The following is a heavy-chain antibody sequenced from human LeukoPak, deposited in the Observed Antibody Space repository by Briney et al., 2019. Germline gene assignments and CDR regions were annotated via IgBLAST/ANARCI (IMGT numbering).Heavy chain of an antibody. V-gene: IGHV5-51*01. Sequence: GESLKISCKGSGYSFNTYWIGWVRQMPGKGLEWMGIIYAGDYDTRYNPSFQGQVTISADKSISTAYLQWSSLKASDSATYYCARQKWDQTGNYFDYWGQGTLVTVSS. D-gene: IGHD1-26*01. CDR3: ARQKWDQTGNYFDY. J-gene: IGHJ4*02. CDR2: IYAGDYDT. CDR1: GYSFNTYW.